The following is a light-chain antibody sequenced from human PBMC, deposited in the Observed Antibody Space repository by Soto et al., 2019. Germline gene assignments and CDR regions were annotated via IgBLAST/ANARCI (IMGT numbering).Light chain of an antibody. Sequence: DIVMTQSPDSLAVSLGERATINCKSSQSVFKGSNNKDCLAWYQQKPGQPPKLLLYWASTRESGVPDRFSGSGSETDFTLTISSLQAEDVTIYYCQQFSSPPVFPFGQGTKLEIK. CDR3: QQFSSPPVFP. CDR1: QSVFKGSNNKDC. CDR2: WAS. J-gene: IGKJ2*01. V-gene: IGKV4-1*01.